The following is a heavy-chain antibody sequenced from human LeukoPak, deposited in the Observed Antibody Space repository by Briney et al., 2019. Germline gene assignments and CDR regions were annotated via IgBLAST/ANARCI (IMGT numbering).Heavy chain of an antibody. J-gene: IGHJ4*02. CDR3: ARVTSRVVEMATIGLDY. Sequence: GGSLRLSCAASAFTFTDYAMHWVRQAPGKGLEGVAVISYDGTNKYYADSVKGRFTISRDDSKNTPYLQMNSLRADHTAVYYCARVTSRVVEMATIGLDYWGQGTLVTVSS. CDR1: AFTFTDYA. V-gene: IGHV3-30*08. D-gene: IGHD5-24*01. CDR2: ISYDGTNK.